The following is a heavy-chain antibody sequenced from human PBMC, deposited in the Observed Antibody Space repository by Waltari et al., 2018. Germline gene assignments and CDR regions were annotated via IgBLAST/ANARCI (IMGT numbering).Heavy chain of an antibody. Sequence: QLQLQESGPGLVKPSETLALTCSVSGGSITTNSHYWGWIGQPPGQGLEWIGTISYNGATYSSPSLRGRLTLSRDTTMNQLSLKLGSVTAADTAVYYCATYIGASVGTAAFDVWGQGTMVTVSS. CDR3: ATYIGASVGTAAFDV. J-gene: IGHJ3*01. CDR2: ISYNGAT. V-gene: IGHV4-39*01. CDR1: GGSITTNSHY. D-gene: IGHD5-12*01.